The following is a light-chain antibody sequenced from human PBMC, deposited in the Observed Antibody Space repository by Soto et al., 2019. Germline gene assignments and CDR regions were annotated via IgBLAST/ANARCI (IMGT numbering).Light chain of an antibody. CDR3: QQYSTSLT. Sequence: EIFMTQSPATLSVSPGEKVILSCRASESVGSTLAWYQQKPGQAPRLLIRGASTRATGVPARFSGSGSGTEFALTFGGLQSEDFAVYFCQQYSTSLTFGGGTTLEIK. CDR2: GAS. V-gene: IGKV3-15*01. CDR1: ESVGST. J-gene: IGKJ4*02.